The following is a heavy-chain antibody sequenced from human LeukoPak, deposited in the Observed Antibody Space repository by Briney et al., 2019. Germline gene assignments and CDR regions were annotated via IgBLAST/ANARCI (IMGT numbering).Heavy chain of an antibody. CDR1: GGSVGDNY. V-gene: IGHV4-34*01. D-gene: IGHD6-13*01. Sequence: PSETLSLTCAVYGGSVGDNYWSWIRQPPGKGLEWIGEIHHSGSTKYNPSLKSRVTISLDTSKNQFSLKLNSMTAADTAVYYCAGHVSAAAGGRWGQGTLVTVSS. J-gene: IGHJ4*02. CDR2: IHHSGST. CDR3: AGHVSAAAGGR.